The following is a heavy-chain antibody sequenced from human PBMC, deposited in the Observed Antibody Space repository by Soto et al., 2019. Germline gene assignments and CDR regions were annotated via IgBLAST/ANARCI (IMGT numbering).Heavy chain of an antibody. Sequence: GGSLRLSCTASGFTFGDYAMIWFRQAPGKGLEWVGFITSKAYGGTTEYAATVKGRFTISRDDSKSIAYLQMNSLKTDDTAVYYCSGVPPNNRGAPLDYWGQGTLVTVSS. V-gene: IGHV3-49*03. CDR1: GFTFGDYA. CDR2: ITSKAYGGTT. J-gene: IGHJ4*02. D-gene: IGHD3-10*01. CDR3: SGVPPNNRGAPLDY.